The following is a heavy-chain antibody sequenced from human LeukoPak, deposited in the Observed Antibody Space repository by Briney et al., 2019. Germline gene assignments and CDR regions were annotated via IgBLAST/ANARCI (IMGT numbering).Heavy chain of an antibody. CDR2: INHSGST. Sequence: SETLSLTCAVYGGSFSGYYWSWIRQPPGKGLEWIGEINHSGSTNYNPSLKSRVTISVDTSKNQFSLKLSSVTAADTAVYYCASYAVTTSPWYCYYYGMDVWGQGTTVTVSS. CDR3: ASYAVTTSPWYCYYYGMDV. V-gene: IGHV4-34*01. CDR1: GGSFSGYY. J-gene: IGHJ6*02. D-gene: IGHD4-11*01.